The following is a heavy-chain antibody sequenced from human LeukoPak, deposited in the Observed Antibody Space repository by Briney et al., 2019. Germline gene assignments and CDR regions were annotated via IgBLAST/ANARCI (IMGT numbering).Heavy chain of an antibody. CDR3: ARGKGYCSSTSCYRYGMDV. V-gene: IGHV4-61*02. J-gene: IGHJ6*04. D-gene: IGHD2-2*02. Sequence: SSQTLSLTCTVSGGSISGGRYYWSWVRQPAGKGLEWIGRIHTSGSSNYNPSLKSRLTMSIDTSKNHFSLKLSSVTAADTAVYYCARGKGYCSSTSCYRYGMDVWGKGTTVTVSS. CDR1: GGSISGGRYY. CDR2: IHTSGSS.